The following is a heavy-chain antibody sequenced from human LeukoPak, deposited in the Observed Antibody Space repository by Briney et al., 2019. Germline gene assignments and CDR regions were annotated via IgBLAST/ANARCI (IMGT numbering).Heavy chain of an antibody. CDR3: AKVLYYYDSSGWLDY. CDR2: ISYDGSNK. V-gene: IGHV3-30*18. D-gene: IGHD3-22*01. J-gene: IGHJ4*02. CDR1: GFTFSSYG. Sequence: GGSLRLSCAASGFTFSSYGMHWVRQAPGKGLEWVAVISYDGSNKYYADSVKGRFTISRDNSKNTLYLQMNSLRAEDTAVYYCAKVLYYYDSSGWLDYWGQGTLVTVSS.